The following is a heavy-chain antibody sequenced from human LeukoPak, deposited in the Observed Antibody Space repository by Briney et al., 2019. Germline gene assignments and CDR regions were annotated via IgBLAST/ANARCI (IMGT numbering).Heavy chain of an antibody. CDR3: ARDCGYSNFDM. V-gene: IGHV3-7*05. J-gene: IGHJ3*02. CDR1: GFTFSSYW. Sequence: PGGSLRLSCVASGFTFSSYWMAWVRQAPGKGLEWVANINQDGSEKNYVDSVKGRFTISRDNAKNSLCLQMNSLRAEDTAVYYCARDCGYSNFDMWGQGTMVTVSS. CDR2: INQDGSEK. D-gene: IGHD5-18*01.